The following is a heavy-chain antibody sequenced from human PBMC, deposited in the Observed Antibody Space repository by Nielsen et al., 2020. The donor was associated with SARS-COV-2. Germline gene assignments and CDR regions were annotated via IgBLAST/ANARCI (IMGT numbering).Heavy chain of an antibody. J-gene: IGHJ6*02. CDR3: TRTWIQHYYYYGMDV. V-gene: IGHV3-73*01. Sequence: GGSLRLSCAASGFTFSSYGMHWVRQASGKGLEWVGRIRSKANSYATAYAASVKGRFTISRDDSKNTAYLQMNSLKTEDTAVYYCTRTWIQHYYYYGMDVWGQGTTVTVSS. CDR1: GFTFSSYG. D-gene: IGHD5-18*01. CDR2: IRSKANSYAT.